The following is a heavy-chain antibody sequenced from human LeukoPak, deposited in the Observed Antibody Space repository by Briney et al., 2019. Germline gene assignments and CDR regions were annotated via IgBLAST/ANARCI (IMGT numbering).Heavy chain of an antibody. CDR1: GFNFRTSW. J-gene: IGHJ3*02. V-gene: IGHV3-7*01. CDR3: ARDSGYNAFDI. CDR2: IDPDTRRI. Sequence: PGGSLRLSCAASGFNFRTSWMTWVRQAPGQGLDWLGNIDPDTRRINYVDPVKGRFTFSRDNTKNSLYLQMNSLRAEDTAVYYCARDSGYNAFDIWGQGTMVAVSS. D-gene: IGHD5-12*01.